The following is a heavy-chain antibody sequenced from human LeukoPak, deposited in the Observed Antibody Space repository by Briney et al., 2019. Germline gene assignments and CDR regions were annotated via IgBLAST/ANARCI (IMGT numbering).Heavy chain of an antibody. J-gene: IGHJ1*01. CDR1: GFTFRSYD. CDR2: IGTAGEI. D-gene: IGHD6-13*01. Sequence: GGSLRLSCAASGFTFRSYDMHWVRQATGKGLEWVSGIGTAGEIYYPGSVKGRFTISRENAKNSLYLQMNSLRAGDTAVYYCARSLPTTAGTGYLDLWGQGTLVTVSS. CDR3: ARSLPTTAGTGYLDL. V-gene: IGHV3-13*01.